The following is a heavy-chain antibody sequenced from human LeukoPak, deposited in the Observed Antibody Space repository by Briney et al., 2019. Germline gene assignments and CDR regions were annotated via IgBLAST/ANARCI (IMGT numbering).Heavy chain of an antibody. CDR2: IIPIFGTA. D-gene: IGHD5/OR15-5a*01. V-gene: IGHV1-69*13. J-gene: IGHJ6*02. CDR1: GGTFSSYA. Sequence: GASVKVSCKASGGTFSSYAISWVRQAPGQGLEWMGGIIPIFGTANYAQKFQGRVTITADESTSTAYMELSSLRSEDTAVYYCVYELGNYYYYYGMDVWGQGTTVTVSS. CDR3: VYELGNYYYYYGMDV.